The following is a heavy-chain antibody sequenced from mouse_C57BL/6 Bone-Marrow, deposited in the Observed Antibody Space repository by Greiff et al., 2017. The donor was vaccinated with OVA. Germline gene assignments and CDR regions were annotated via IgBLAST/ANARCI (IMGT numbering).Heavy chain of an antibody. CDR2: IDPSDSYT. Sequence: QVQLQQPGAELVKPGASVKLSCKASGYTFTSYWMKWVKQRPGQGLEWIGEIDPSDSYTYYTQKFKGKATLTLDPSSNTAYMQRSSLTSADSSFYYSARDYYGTYYLDYWGQGTTLTVSS. V-gene: IGHV1-50*01. CDR1: GYTFTSYW. CDR3: ARDYYGTYYLDY. D-gene: IGHD2-1*01. J-gene: IGHJ2*01.